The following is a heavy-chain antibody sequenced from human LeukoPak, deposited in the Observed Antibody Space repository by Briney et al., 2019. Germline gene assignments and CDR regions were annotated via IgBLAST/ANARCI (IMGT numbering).Heavy chain of an antibody. D-gene: IGHD6-19*01. CDR1: GGSISSGDYY. V-gene: IGHV4-30-4*01. J-gene: IGHJ6*02. Sequence: PSETLSLTCTVSGGSISSGDYYWSWIRQPPGKGLEWIGYIYYSGSTYYNPSLKSRVTISVDTSKNQFSLKLSSVTAADTAVYYCARDRLAVAGTDYYYYGMDVWGQGTTVTVSS. CDR2: IYYSGST. CDR3: ARDRLAVAGTDYYYYGMDV.